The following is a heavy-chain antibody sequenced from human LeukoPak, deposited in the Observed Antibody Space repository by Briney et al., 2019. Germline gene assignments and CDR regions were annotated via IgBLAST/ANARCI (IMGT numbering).Heavy chain of an antibody. J-gene: IGHJ4*02. CDR1: GYTFTSYG. D-gene: IGHD3-3*01. CDR3: ARDQPTIFGVVILMSDY. Sequence: ASVKVSCKASGYTFTSYGISWVRQAPGQGLEWMGWISAYNGNTNYAQKLQGRVTMTTDTSTSTAYMELRSLRSDDTAVYYCARDQPTIFGVVILMSDYWGQGTLVTVSS. CDR2: ISAYNGNT. V-gene: IGHV1-18*01.